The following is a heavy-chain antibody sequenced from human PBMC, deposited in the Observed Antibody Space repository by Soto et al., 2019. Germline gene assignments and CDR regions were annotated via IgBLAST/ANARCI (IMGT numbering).Heavy chain of an antibody. Sequence: AGGSLRLSCAASGFTFSSYSMSWVRQAPWKGLEWVSAISASGDSTYYADSVKGRFTISRDNSKNTLYLQMNSLRAEDTAVYYCAKDPNYYDSSAYRDYWGQGTLVTVSS. CDR2: ISASGDST. CDR3: AKDPNYYDSSAYRDY. V-gene: IGHV3-23*01. J-gene: IGHJ4*02. CDR1: GFTFSSYS. D-gene: IGHD3-22*01.